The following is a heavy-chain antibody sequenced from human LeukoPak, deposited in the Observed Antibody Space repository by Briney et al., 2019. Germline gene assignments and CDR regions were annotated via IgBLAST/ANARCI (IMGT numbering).Heavy chain of an antibody. Sequence: GGSLRLSCAVSGFTFSSYEMNWVRQAPGKGLEWVSYISSSGSTIYCADSVKGRFTISRDNAKNSLYLQMNSLRAEDTAVYYCARLRYFDWLSVFDYWGQGTLVTVSS. D-gene: IGHD3-9*01. CDR3: ARLRYFDWLSVFDY. CDR2: ISSSGSTI. CDR1: GFTFSSYE. J-gene: IGHJ4*02. V-gene: IGHV3-48*03.